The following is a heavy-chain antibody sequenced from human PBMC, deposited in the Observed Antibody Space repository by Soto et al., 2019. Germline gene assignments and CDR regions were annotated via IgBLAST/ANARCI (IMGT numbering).Heavy chain of an antibody. V-gene: IGHV3-30*03. J-gene: IGHJ3*02. CDR2: ISYDGSKK. D-gene: IGHD1-26*01. Sequence: GGSLILSCAASGFTFSSYDMYWVRPAPGKGLEWVALISYDGSKKYYGDAVKGRFTISRDNSKDTLHLQMSSLKTEDTAVYYCAMIHSGSYVFDIWGQGTMVTVSS. CDR1: GFTFSSYD. CDR3: AMIHSGSYVFDI.